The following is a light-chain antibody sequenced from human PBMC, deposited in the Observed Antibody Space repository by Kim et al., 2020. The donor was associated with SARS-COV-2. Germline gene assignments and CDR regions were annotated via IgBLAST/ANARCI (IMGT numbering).Light chain of an antibody. CDR2: GAS. CDR1: QSVNSN. Sequence: SPRERATLSCTASQSVNSNLAWYQQKPGQAPTLLIYGASSRATGTPARFSGSGSGTEFTLTISSLQAEDFALYYCQQYNNWPPITFGQGTRLEIK. J-gene: IGKJ5*01. V-gene: IGKV3-15*01. CDR3: QQYNNWPPIT.